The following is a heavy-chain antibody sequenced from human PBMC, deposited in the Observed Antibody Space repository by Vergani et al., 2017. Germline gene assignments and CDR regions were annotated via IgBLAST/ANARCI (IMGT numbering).Heavy chain of an antibody. CDR2: ISAYNGNT. CDR1: GYTFTSYG. CDR3: ARGVEGRAAAGTVFYYYYGMDV. J-gene: IGHJ6*02. D-gene: IGHD6-13*01. V-gene: IGHV1-18*01. Sequence: QVQLVPSGAEVKKPGASVKVSCKASGYTFTSYGISWVRQAPGQGLEWMGWISAYNGNTNYAQKLQGRVTMTTDTSTSTAYMELRSLRSDDTAVYYWARGVEGRAAAGTVFYYYYGMDVWGQGTTVTVSS.